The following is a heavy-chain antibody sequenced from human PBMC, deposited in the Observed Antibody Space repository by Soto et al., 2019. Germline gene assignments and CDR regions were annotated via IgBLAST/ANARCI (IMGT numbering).Heavy chain of an antibody. CDR2: ISSSSSYI. V-gene: IGHV3-21*01. CDR3: ARVGIGGGGDCHLDY. Sequence: EVQLVESGGGLVKPGGSLRLSCAASGFTFSSYSMNWVRQAPGKGLEWVSSISSSSSYIYYADSVKGRFTISRDNAKKSMYLQLNSLRAEETAVYYCARVGIGGGGDCHLDYWGQGTLVTVSS. CDR1: GFTFSSYS. D-gene: IGHD2-21*02. J-gene: IGHJ4*02.